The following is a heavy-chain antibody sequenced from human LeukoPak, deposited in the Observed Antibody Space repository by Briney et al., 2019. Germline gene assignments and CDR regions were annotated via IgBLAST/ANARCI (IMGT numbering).Heavy chain of an antibody. CDR2: IYYSGST. CDR1: GGSISSGGYY. J-gene: IGHJ5*02. Sequence: SQTLSLTCTVSGGSISSGGYYWSWIRQHPGTGLEWIGYIYYSGSTYYNPSLKSRVTISVDTSKNQFSLKLSSVTAADTAVYYCARDGRDGYNNGSWFDPWGQGTLVTVSS. CDR3: ARDGRDGYNNGSWFDP. V-gene: IGHV4-31*03. D-gene: IGHD5-24*01.